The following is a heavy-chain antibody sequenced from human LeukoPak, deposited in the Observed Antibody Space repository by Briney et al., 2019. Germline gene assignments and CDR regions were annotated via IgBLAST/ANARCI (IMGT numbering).Heavy chain of an antibody. CDR1: GYSFRNQW. J-gene: IGHJ4*02. CDR3: ARLRANHYGSLDF. D-gene: IGHD3-10*01. V-gene: IGHV5-51*01. CDR2: IYPGDSDT. Sequence: GESLKISCKASGYSFRNQWIGWVRQMPGKGLEWLRVIYPGDSDTKYSPSFQGHVTIAVDKSFSTAYLQWSSLKPSDTATYYCARLRANHYGSLDFWGQGTLVTVSS.